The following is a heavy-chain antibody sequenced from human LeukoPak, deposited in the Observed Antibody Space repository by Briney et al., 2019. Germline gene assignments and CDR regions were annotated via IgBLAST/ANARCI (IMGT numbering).Heavy chain of an antibody. CDR3: ARHGYSSGWSTSSYYYGMDV. D-gene: IGHD6-19*01. CDR2: INLISGDT. CDR1: GYTLTGYY. J-gene: IGHJ6*02. Sequence: VASVKVSCKASGYTLTGYYMHWVRQAPGQGLEWMGWINLISGDTNYVQKFQGRVTMTRDTSISTAYMELSRLRSDDTAVYYCARHGYSSGWSTSSYYYGMDVWGQGTTVTVSS. V-gene: IGHV1-2*02.